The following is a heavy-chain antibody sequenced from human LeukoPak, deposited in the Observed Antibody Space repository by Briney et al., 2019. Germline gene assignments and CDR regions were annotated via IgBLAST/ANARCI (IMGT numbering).Heavy chain of an antibody. V-gene: IGHV4-59*01. CDR2: IYYRGLT. D-gene: IGHD1-26*01. J-gene: IGHJ4*02. CDR3: ARVGFIWPHYFFDY. Sequence: SETLSLTCTVSGGSISSYYWSWIRQFPGKRLEWIGYIYYRGLTNYNPSLKSRVTISVDSSKNHFSLKLSSVTAADTAVYYCARVGFIWPHYFFDYWGQGTLVTVSS. CDR1: GGSISSYY.